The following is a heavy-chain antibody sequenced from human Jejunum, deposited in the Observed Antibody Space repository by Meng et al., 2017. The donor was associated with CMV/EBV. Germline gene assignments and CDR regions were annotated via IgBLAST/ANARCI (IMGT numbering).Heavy chain of an antibody. Sequence: SGYSFTSYYMHWVRQAPGQGLEWMAIINPSGGSTQYAPKFQGRVTITRNTSISTAYMELSSLRSEDTAVYYCASKRYNWNSWWFDPWGQGTLVTVSS. CDR3: ASKRYNWNSWWFDP. D-gene: IGHD1-20*01. CDR1: GYSFTSYY. J-gene: IGHJ5*02. V-gene: IGHV1-46*01. CDR2: INPSGGST.